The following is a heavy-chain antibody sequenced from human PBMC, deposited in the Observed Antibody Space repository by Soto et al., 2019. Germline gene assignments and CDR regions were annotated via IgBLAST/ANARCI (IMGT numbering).Heavy chain of an antibody. J-gene: IGHJ5*02. CDR1: GFTFSSYG. CDR3: ARGGGIAAHWFEP. V-gene: IGHV3-33*01. D-gene: IGHD6-6*01. CDR2: IWYDGSNK. Sequence: SGGSLRLSCAASGFTFSSYGMHWVRQAPGKGLEWVAVIWYDGSNKYYADSVKGRFTISRDNSKNTLYLQMNSLRAEDTAVYYCARGGGIAAHWFEPWGQGTLVTVSS.